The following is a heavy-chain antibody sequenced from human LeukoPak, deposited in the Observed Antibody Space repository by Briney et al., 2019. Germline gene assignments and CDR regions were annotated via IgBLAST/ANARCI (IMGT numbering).Heavy chain of an antibody. J-gene: IGHJ3*02. D-gene: IGHD2-2*01. CDR1: GGSISSGGYY. Sequence: SETLSLTCTVSGGSISSGGYYWSWIRQHPGKGLEWIGYIYYSGSTYYNPSLKSRVTITVDTSKNQFSLKLSSVTAADTAVYYCARAEVVPAAKGGAFDIWGHGTMVTVSS. CDR3: ARAEVVPAAKGGAFDI. V-gene: IGHV4-30-4*08. CDR2: IYYSGST.